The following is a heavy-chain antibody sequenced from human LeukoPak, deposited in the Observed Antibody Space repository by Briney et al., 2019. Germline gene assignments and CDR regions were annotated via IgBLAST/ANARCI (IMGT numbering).Heavy chain of an antibody. D-gene: IGHD4-17*01. CDR2: ISISGSDI. V-gene: IGHV3-21*01. J-gene: IGHJ6*02. CDR1: GFTFSSDG. Sequence: GGSLRLSCAAAGFTFSSDGVGWVRQAPGKGGEWVSCISISGSDIYYTDSVKGRFTISRDNANNSLYLQMNPLRAEDTAVYYCARDRCPDYGDRLGYYYGMDVWGQGTTVTVSS. CDR3: ARDRCPDYGDRLGYYYGMDV.